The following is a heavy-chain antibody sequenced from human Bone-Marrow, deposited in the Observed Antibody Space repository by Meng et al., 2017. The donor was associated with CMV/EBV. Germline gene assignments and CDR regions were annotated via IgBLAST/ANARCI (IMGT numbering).Heavy chain of an antibody. Sequence: GESLKISCAASGFTFSDYYMSWIRQAPGKGLEWVSYISSSGSTIYYADSVKGRFTISRDNAKNSLYLQMNSLRAEDTAVYYCARDGHSNYGYYYGMAVWGPGNTVTVSS. CDR3: ARDGHSNYGYYYGMAV. CDR1: GFTFSDYY. D-gene: IGHD4-11*01. CDR2: ISSSGSTI. V-gene: IGHV3-11*04. J-gene: IGHJ6*02.